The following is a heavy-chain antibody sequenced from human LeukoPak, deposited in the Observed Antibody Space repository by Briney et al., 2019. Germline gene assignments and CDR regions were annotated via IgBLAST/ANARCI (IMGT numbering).Heavy chain of an antibody. CDR2: TYYRSRWSS. D-gene: IGHD1-14*01. CDR3: TRAAHRAFDI. Sequence: SQTLSLTCAIAGHSVSSFYTAWNWIRQSPSRGLEWLGRTYYRSRWSSDYALSVKSRISVTSDTSKDQFSLQLSSVTPEDTAVYYCTRAAHRAFDIWGQGTLVIVSP. V-gene: IGHV6-1*01. CDR1: GHSVSSFYTA. J-gene: IGHJ3*02.